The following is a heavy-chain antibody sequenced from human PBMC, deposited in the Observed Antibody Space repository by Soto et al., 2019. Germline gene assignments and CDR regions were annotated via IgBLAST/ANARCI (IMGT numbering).Heavy chain of an antibody. CDR1: GGSFSGYY. D-gene: IGHD1-26*01. V-gene: IGHV4-34*01. CDR3: ARGEWAEDQGGYYYYGMDV. J-gene: IGHJ6*02. CDR2: INHSGGT. Sequence: SETLSLTCAVYGGSFSGYYWSWIRQPPGKGLEWIGEINHSGGTNYNPSLKSRVTISVDTSKNQFSLKLSSVTAADTAVYYCARGEWAEDQGGYYYYGMDVWGQGTTVTVSS.